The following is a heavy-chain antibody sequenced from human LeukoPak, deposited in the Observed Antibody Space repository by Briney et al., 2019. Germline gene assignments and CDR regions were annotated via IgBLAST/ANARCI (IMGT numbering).Heavy chain of an antibody. J-gene: IGHJ6*03. D-gene: IGHD5-18*01. V-gene: IGHV1-46*01. CDR3: ARGGDIHLWINYYYYMDV. Sequence: ASVKVSCKASGYTFSSYYMHWVRQAPGQGLEWMGFINPSGGRTTYAQKFQGRVTLTRDMSTSTVYTELSSLRSEDTAVYYCARGGDIHLWINYYYYMDVWGKGTTVTVSS. CDR2: INPSGGRT. CDR1: GYTFSSYY.